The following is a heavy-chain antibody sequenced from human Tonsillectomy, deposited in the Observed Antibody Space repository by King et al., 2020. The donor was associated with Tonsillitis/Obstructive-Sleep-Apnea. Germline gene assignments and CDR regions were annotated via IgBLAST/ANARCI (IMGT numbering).Heavy chain of an antibody. CDR3: AKNAWYYSGGSCYDLDY. D-gene: IGHD2-15*01. J-gene: IGHJ4*02. CDR2: ISGSGGRT. CDR1: GFTFSSYG. V-gene: IGHV3-23*04. Sequence: VQLVESGGGLVQPGGSLRISCAASGFTFSSYGMSWVRQAPGKGLEWVSAISGSGGRTNYAESVKGRFTISRDNSKNTLYLQRNSLGAEDTAVYYCAKNAWYYSGGSCYDLDYWGQGTLVTVST.